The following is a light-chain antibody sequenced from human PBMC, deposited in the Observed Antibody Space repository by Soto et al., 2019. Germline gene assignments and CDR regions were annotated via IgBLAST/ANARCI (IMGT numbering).Light chain of an antibody. CDR2: DVN. V-gene: IGLV1-40*01. CDR3: CSYAGSYTYV. CDR1: SSNIGAGYD. Sequence: QSVLTQPPSVSGAPGQRVTISCTGSSSNIGAGYDVHWYQQLPGTAPKLIIYDVNRRPSGVPDRFSGSKSGNTASLTISGLQAEDEADYYCCSYAGSYTYVFGTGTKVTVL. J-gene: IGLJ1*01.